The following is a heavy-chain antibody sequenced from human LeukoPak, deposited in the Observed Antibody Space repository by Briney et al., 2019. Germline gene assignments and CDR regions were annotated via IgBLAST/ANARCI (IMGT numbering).Heavy chain of an antibody. J-gene: IGHJ3*02. V-gene: IGHV3-21*01. Sequence: PGGSLRLSCAASGFTFSSYSMNWVRKAPGKGLEWDSSISSSSSYIYYADSVKGRFTITRDNAKNSLYRQMNSLRAEDTDVYYCARTGLPSDAFDIWCQGTMVTVSS. D-gene: IGHD1-14*01. CDR3: ARTGLPSDAFDI. CDR1: GFTFSSYS. CDR2: ISSSSSYI.